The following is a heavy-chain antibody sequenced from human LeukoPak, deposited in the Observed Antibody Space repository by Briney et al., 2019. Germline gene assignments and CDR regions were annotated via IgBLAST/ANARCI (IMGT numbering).Heavy chain of an antibody. CDR1: GFSFSSYA. J-gene: IGHJ4*02. Sequence: GGSLRLSCAASGFSFSSYAMSWVRQAPGKGLEWVSAISGSGGSTYYADSVKGRFTISRDNSKNTLYLQMNSLRAEDTALYFCANEVRPNDYWGRGTLVTVSS. CDR3: ANEVRPNDY. V-gene: IGHV3-23*01. CDR2: ISGSGGST. D-gene: IGHD4/OR15-4a*01.